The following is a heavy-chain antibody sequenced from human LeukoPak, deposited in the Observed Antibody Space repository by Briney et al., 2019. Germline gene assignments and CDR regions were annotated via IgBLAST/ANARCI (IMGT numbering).Heavy chain of an antibody. V-gene: IGHV4-59*01. Sequence: SGTLSLTCAVSGGSISSSYWSWIRQPPGKGLEYIGYIYYSGSTNYNPSLESRVTISVDTSKNQFSLNLSSVTAADTAVYYCARVAEYSGYDGIDYWGQGTLVTVSS. J-gene: IGHJ4*02. D-gene: IGHD5-12*01. CDR3: ARVAEYSGYDGIDY. CDR1: GGSISSSY. CDR2: IYYSGST.